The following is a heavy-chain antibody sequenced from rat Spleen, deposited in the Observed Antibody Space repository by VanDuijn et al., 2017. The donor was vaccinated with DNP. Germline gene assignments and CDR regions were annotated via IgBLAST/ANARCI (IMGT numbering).Heavy chain of an antibody. CDR3: VRVNSGFLYYALDA. D-gene: IGHD4-4*01. CDR2: INTDGGST. J-gene: IGHJ4*01. Sequence: EVQLVETGGGLVQPGRSLKLSCVASGFTFSRYWMYWIRQTPGKGLEWVASINTDGGSTYYLDSVKGRFTISRDNAENTVYLQMNSLRSEDTATYYCVRVNSGFLYYALDAWGQGTSVTVSS. CDR1: GFTFSRYW. V-gene: IGHV5-58*01.